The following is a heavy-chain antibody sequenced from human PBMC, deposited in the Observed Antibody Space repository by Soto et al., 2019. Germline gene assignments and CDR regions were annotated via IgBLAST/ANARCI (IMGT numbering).Heavy chain of an antibody. J-gene: IGHJ4*02. CDR1: GDSVTMDY. V-gene: IGHV4-59*02. Sequence: ASETLSLTCSFSGDSVTMDYLTWIRQSPEMGLEWIGYMHYTGFSRYNPALNRRLTISVYRAKNKSTLQLASVTVAQPAIHSCAASFGHAWYIHWGQGTQVPVS. CDR3: AASFGHAWYIH. D-gene: IGHD3-16*01. CDR2: MHYTGFS.